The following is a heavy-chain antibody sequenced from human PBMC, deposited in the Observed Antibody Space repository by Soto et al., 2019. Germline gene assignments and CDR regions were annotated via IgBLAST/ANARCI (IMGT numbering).Heavy chain of an antibody. CDR3: ARDKGRQQLGGNYYYITDI. D-gene: IGHD3-3*02. CDR2: IIPLFRTP. CDR1: GGTFSSSA. Sequence: QVQLVQSGAEVKKPGSSVKVSCKTSGGTFSSSAFSWVRQAPGQGLEWMGGIIPLFRTPDYGQRFQGRATXTXDXXAGTVYMELRGLRSEDTAVYFCARDKGRQQLGGNYYYITDIWGQGTTVTVSS. V-gene: IGHV1-69*05. J-gene: IGHJ6*02.